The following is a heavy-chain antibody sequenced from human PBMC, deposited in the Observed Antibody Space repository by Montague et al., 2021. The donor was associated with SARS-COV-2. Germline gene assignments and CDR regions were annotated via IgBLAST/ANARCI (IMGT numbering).Heavy chain of an antibody. D-gene: IGHD5-18*01. CDR1: GDSISSYY. CDR3: ARGQLWFDY. J-gene: IGHJ4*02. Sequence: SETLSLTCTVSGDSISSYYWSWIRQSPGKGLEWIGYIYYSGSTNYNPSLKSRVTISVDMSKNQFSLKLRSVTAADTAVYYCARGQLWFDYWGQGTLVTVSS. V-gene: IGHV4-59*08. CDR2: IYYSGST.